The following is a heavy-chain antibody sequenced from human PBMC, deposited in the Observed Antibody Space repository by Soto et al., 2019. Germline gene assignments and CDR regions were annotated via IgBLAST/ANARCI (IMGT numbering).Heavy chain of an antibody. J-gene: IGHJ6*02. D-gene: IGHD2-2*01. CDR1: GFTFSSYW. V-gene: IGHV3-74*01. Sequence: PGGSLRLSCAASGFTFSSYWMHWVRQAPGKGLVWVSRINSDGSSTSYADSVKGRFTISRDNAKNTLYLQMNSLRAEDTAVYYCARGVRDCSSTSCYYYYYYGMDVWGQGTTVTV. CDR3: ARGVRDCSSTSCYYYYYYGMDV. CDR2: INSDGSST.